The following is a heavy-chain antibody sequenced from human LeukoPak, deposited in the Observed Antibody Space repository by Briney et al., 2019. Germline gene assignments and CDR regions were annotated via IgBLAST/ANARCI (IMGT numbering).Heavy chain of an antibody. D-gene: IGHD5-18*01. CDR1: GFTFTSYG. V-gene: IGHV3-30*18. CDR3: AKAPIRGTAMVDFDY. J-gene: IGHJ4*02. Sequence: PGRSLRLSCAASGFTFTSYGMHWVRQAPGKGLEWVAVISYDGSNKYYADSVKGRFTISRDNSKNTLYLQMNSLRAEDTAVYYCAKAPIRGTAMVDFDYWGQGTLVTVSS. CDR2: ISYDGSNK.